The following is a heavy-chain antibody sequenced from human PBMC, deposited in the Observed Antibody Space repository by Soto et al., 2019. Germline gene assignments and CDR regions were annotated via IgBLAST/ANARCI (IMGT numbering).Heavy chain of an antibody. V-gene: IGHV3-23*01. CDR1: GFTFSSYA. CDR2: ISGSGGST. J-gene: IGHJ6*03. Sequence: GGSLRLSCAASGFTFSSYAMSWVRQAPGKGLEWVSAISGSGGSTYYADSVKGRFTISRDNSKNTLYLQMNSLRAEDTAVYYCAKSVLLWFGELFPYYYYMDVWGKGTTVTVSS. D-gene: IGHD3-10*01. CDR3: AKSVLLWFGELFPYYYYMDV.